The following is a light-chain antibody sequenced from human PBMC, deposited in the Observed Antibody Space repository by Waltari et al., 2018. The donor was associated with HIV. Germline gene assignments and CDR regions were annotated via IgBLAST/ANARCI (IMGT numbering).Light chain of an antibody. J-gene: IGKJ2*01. V-gene: IGKV3-20*01. Sequence: EPVLTQSPGTLSLSSGERATLSCRASQTINSNYLAWYQHKPGLPPRLLIYDSSTRAAGIPDRFSGGGSGTDFTLTISRLEPEDFAMYFCQRYEASPPMYTFGQGTRLEV. CDR3: QRYEASPPMYT. CDR2: DSS. CDR1: QTINSNY.